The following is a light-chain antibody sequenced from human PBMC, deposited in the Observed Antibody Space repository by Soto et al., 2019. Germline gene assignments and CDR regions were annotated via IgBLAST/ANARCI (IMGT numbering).Light chain of an antibody. Sequence: NFMLTQPHSVSESPGKTVTISCTRSSGNIASNFVQWYQQRPGSSPTTVIYDDNQRPSGVPARFSGSIDSSSNSASLTISGLKTEDEADCYCQSYDFNNVVFGGGTKLTVL. CDR3: QSYDFNNVV. CDR2: DDN. CDR1: SGNIASNF. J-gene: IGLJ2*01. V-gene: IGLV6-57*01.